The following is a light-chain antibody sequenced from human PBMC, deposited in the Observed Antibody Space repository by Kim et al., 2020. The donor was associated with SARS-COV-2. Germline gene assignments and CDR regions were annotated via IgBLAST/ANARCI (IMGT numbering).Light chain of an antibody. CDR2: WAS. CDR3: HQYYSSPPS. J-gene: IGKJ2*03. V-gene: IGKV4-1*01. Sequence: RATRNCKSSQTILDNSNKNNYFAWYQHKPGQPPKVLMYWASTRESGVPDRFSGSGSGTDFTLTISSLQAEDVAVYYCHQYYSSPPSFGQGTKLEI. CDR1: QTILDNSNKNNY.